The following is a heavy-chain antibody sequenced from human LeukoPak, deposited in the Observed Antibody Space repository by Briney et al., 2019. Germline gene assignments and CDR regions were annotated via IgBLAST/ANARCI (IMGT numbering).Heavy chain of an antibody. Sequence: SETLSLTCAVYGGSFSGYYWSWIRQPPGKGLEWIGEINHSGSTNYNPSLKSRVTISVDTSKNQFSLKLSSVTAADTAVYYCALTLGVVTPDAFDIWGQGTMVTVSS. V-gene: IGHV4-34*01. CDR3: ALTLGVVTPDAFDI. D-gene: IGHD3-3*01. CDR1: GGSFSGYY. CDR2: INHSGST. J-gene: IGHJ3*02.